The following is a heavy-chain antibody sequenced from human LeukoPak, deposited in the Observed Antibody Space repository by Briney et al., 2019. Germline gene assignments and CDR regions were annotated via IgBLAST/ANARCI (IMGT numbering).Heavy chain of an antibody. J-gene: IGHJ4*02. D-gene: IGHD5-18*01. CDR1: GFTFSTYW. Sequence: GGSLRLSCAASGFTFSTYWMSWVRQAPGKGLEWVANIKQDGSEKDYVDSVKGRFTISRDNAKNSLYLQMNSLRGEDTAVYYCARAITNYGYIFDCWGQGTLVTVSS. CDR2: IKQDGSEK. CDR3: ARAITNYGYIFDC. V-gene: IGHV3-7*01.